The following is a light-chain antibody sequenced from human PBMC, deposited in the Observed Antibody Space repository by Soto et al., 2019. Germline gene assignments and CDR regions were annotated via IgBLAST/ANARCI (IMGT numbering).Light chain of an antibody. CDR2: DVS. J-gene: IGLJ3*02. CDR1: SSDVGGYNY. Sequence: QSVLTQPASVSGSPGQSITISCPGTSSDVGGYNYVSWYQQHPGKAPKLMIYDVSNRPSGVSNRFSGSKSGNTASLAISGLQADEGADYYCSSYTISSTLWVFGGGTLLTVL. CDR3: SSYTISSTLWV. V-gene: IGLV2-14*01.